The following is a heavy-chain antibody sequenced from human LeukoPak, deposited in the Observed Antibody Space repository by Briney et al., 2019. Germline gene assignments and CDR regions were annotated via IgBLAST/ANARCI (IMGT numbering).Heavy chain of an antibody. V-gene: IGHV3-48*01. D-gene: IGHD3-10*01. CDR1: GFTFSSYS. CDR3: ARRDSGSRGFDS. J-gene: IGHJ4*02. Sequence: GGSLRLSCAASGFTFSSYSMNWVRQAPGKGLEWVSSISISSSTIYYADSVKGRFTVSRDNAKTSLYLQMNSLRAEDTAVYYCARRDSGSRGFDSWGQGTLVTVSS. CDR2: ISISSSTI.